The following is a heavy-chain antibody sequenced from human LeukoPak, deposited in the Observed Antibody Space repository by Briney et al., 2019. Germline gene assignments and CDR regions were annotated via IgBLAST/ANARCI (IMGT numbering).Heavy chain of an antibody. V-gene: IGHV3-30-3*01. J-gene: IGHJ4*02. CDR2: ISYDGSNK. D-gene: IGHD3-22*01. CDR3: ARAYYASSGYRGLLDY. Sequence: PGRSLRLSCAASGFTFSSYAMHWVRQAPGKGLEWGAVISYDGSNKYYADSVKGRFTSSRDNSKNTLYLQMNSLRAEDTAVYYCARAYYASSGYRGLLDYWGQGTLVTVSS. CDR1: GFTFSSYA.